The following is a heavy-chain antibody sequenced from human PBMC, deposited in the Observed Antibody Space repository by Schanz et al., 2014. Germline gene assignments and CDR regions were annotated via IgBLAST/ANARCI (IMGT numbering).Heavy chain of an antibody. J-gene: IGHJ6*03. Sequence: VQLEQSGAEVKKPGSSVKVSCKASGGTFSSFGINWVRQAPGQGLEWMGRIIPSLGLAKYAQNFQGRVTITADKATSTTYMELTSLRSEDSAVYYCAGTDCSSASCYTGYYYMDVWGKGTTVTVSS. D-gene: IGHD2-2*02. CDR3: AGTDCSSASCYTGYYYMDV. V-gene: IGHV1-69*02. CDR2: IIPSLGLA. CDR1: GGTFSSFG.